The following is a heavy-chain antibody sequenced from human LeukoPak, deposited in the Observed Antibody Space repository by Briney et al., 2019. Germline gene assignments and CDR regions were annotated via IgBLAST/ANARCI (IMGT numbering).Heavy chain of an antibody. CDR3: TKRDSSGSYYFDS. J-gene: IGHJ4*02. V-gene: IGHV3-23*01. D-gene: IGHD6-19*01. CDR2: ITSSGAIT. Sequence: GGSLRLSCAASGFTFSSYGMAWVRQAPGKGLEWVSSITSSGAITFYGDSLKGRFSISRDNSKSTLYLQMNSLSAEDTALYYCTKRDSSGSYYFDSWGQGTLVTVSS. CDR1: GFTFSSYG.